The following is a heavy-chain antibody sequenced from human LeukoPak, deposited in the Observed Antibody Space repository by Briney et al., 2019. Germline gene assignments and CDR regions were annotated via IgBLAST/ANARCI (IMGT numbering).Heavy chain of an antibody. J-gene: IGHJ6*03. CDR2: MYYSGST. V-gene: IGHV4-39*07. CDR1: GGSISRSSYY. CDR3: VRGGSSSWPYYYYYMDV. D-gene: IGHD6-13*01. Sequence: SETLSLTCTVSGGSISRSSYYWGWIRQPPGKGLEWIGSMYYSGSTYYNPSLKSRVTISVDTSKNQFSLRLSSVTAADTAVYYCVRGGSSSWPYYYYYMDVWGKGTTVTVSS.